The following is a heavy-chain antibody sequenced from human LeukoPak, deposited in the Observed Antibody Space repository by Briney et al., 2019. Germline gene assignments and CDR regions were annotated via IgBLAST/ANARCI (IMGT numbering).Heavy chain of an antibody. J-gene: IGHJ6*02. CDR1: GFTFSSYA. CDR3: AKTLADSNLTYYYYGMDV. Sequence: PGRSLRLSCAASGFTFSSYAMHWVRQAPGKGLEWVAVISYDGSNKYYADSVKGRFTISRDNSKNTLYLQMNSLRAEDTAVYYCAKTLADSNLTYYYYGMDVWGQGTTVTVSS. D-gene: IGHD2-8*01. V-gene: IGHV3-30-3*02. CDR2: ISYDGSNK.